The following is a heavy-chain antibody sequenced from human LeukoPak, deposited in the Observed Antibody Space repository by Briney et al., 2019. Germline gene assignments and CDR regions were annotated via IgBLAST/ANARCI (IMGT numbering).Heavy chain of an antibody. J-gene: IGHJ4*02. CDR1: GYTFTSYD. Sequence: EASEKVSCKASGYTFTSYDINWVRQATGQGLEWMGWMNPNSGNTGYVQKFQGRVTMTRNTSISTAYMELSSLRSEDTAVYFCARGGVGTDFDYWGQGTLVTVSS. D-gene: IGHD4-23*01. CDR2: MNPNSGNT. V-gene: IGHV1-8*01. CDR3: ARGGVGTDFDY.